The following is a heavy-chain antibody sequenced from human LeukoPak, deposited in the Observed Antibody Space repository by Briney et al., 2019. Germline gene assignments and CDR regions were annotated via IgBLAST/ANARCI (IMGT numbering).Heavy chain of an antibody. Sequence: PGGSLRLSCAASGFTFSSYAMSWVRQAPGEGLEWVSGISGSGINTYYADSVKGRFTISRDSSKNTLYLQMNSLRAEDTAVYYCAKVNIAATDSGTYYFDHWGQGTLVTVSS. CDR2: ISGSGINT. CDR1: GFTFSSYA. V-gene: IGHV3-23*01. J-gene: IGHJ4*02. CDR3: AKVNIAATDSGTYYFDH. D-gene: IGHD6-13*01.